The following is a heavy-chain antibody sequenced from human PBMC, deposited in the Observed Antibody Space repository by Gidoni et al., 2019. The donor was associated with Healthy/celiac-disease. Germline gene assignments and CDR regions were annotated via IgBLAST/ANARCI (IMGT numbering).Heavy chain of an antibody. CDR3: ARVPTTVTTYVYYYYYGMDV. J-gene: IGHJ6*02. Sequence: QVQLVQSGAEVTKPGSSVKVSCKASGGTFSSSSISWVRQAPGQGLEWMGGIIPIFGTANYAQKFQGRVTITADKSTSTAYMELSSLRSEDTAVYYCARVPTTVTTYVYYYYYGMDVWGQGTTVTVSS. CDR2: IIPIFGTA. D-gene: IGHD4-4*01. CDR1: GGTFSSSS. V-gene: IGHV1-69*06.